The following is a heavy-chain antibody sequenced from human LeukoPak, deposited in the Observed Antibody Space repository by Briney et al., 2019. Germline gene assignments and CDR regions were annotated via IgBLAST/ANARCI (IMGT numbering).Heavy chain of an antibody. J-gene: IGHJ4*02. CDR3: ARRGYYNSSGYLFDY. CDR1: GFTSSSYE. CDR2: ISTSGSTI. D-gene: IGHD3-22*01. Sequence: GGSLRLSCAASGFTSSSYEMNWVRRAPGKGLEWVSYISTSGSTIYHADSVKGRFTISRDNAKNSLFLQMNSLRAEDTAVYYCARRGYYNSSGYLFDYWGQGTLVTVSS. V-gene: IGHV3-48*03.